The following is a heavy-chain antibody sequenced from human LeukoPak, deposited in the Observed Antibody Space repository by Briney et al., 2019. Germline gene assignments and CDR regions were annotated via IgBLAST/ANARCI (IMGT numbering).Heavy chain of an antibody. V-gene: IGHV4-59*01. CDR1: GGSISSYY. Sequence: SETLSLTYTVSGGSISSYYWSWIRQPPGKGLEWIGHIYYSGNTIYNPSLKSRVTISVDTSKNQFSLKLTSVTTADTAVYYCAGEDYFDSSGYASWRFDIWGQGTMVTVSS. CDR3: AGEDYFDSSGYASWRFDI. CDR2: IYYSGNT. J-gene: IGHJ3*02. D-gene: IGHD3-22*01.